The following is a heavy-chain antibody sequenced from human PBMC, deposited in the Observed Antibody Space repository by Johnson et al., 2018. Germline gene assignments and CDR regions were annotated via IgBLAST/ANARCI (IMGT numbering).Heavy chain of an antibody. D-gene: IGHD2-21*02. V-gene: IGHV4-34*01. CDR2: INDSGTT. CDR3: ARLAFCAVDCYPLDY. Sequence: QVRLQQWGAGLLKHSETLALTCGVSSGSFSGYYWGWIRQTPGKALEWIGQINDSGTTHHNPSLKSRVTMSMDTSKIHFSLRLRFVTAADTGIYYCARLAFCAVDCYPLDYWGQGTLVTVSS. J-gene: IGHJ4*02. CDR1: SGSFSGYY.